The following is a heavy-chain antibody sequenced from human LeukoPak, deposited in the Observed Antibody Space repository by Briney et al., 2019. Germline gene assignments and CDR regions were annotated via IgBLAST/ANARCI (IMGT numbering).Heavy chain of an antibody. CDR2: ISHDGSNK. Sequence: GRSLRLSCAASGFTFRSYGMHWVRQAPGKGLEWVAVISHDGSNKYYADSVKGRFTISRDNSKNTLYLQMNSLRAEDTAVYYCAKDIKDYYYGIDVWGQGTTVTVSS. V-gene: IGHV3-30*18. CDR1: GFTFRSYG. J-gene: IGHJ6*02. D-gene: IGHD3-10*01. CDR3: AKDIKDYYYGIDV.